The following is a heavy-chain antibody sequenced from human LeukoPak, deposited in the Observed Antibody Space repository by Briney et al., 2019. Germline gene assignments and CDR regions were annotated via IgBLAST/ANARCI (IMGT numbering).Heavy chain of an antibody. Sequence: EASVKVSCKASGYTFTGYYMHWVRQAPGQGLEWMGWINPNSGGTSYAQKFQGRVTMTRDTSISTAYMELNRLRSDDTAVYYCAREGNNNWSDYWGQGTLVTVSS. CDR3: AREGNNNWSDY. CDR1: GYTFTGYY. J-gene: IGHJ4*02. V-gene: IGHV1-2*02. CDR2: INPNSGGT. D-gene: IGHD1-1*01.